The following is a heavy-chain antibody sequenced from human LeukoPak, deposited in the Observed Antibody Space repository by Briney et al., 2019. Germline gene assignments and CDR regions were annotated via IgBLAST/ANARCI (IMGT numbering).Heavy chain of an antibody. Sequence: PGGSLRLSCAASGFTFDNNWMTWARQAPGKGLEWVANIKRDGSENNYLDSVKDRLTISRDNAKNSLYLQMNSLRVEDTAVYYCARLLSVDVWGKGTTVIVSS. D-gene: IGHD2-15*01. J-gene: IGHJ6*04. CDR1: GFTFDNNW. CDR2: IKRDGSEN. V-gene: IGHV3-7*01. CDR3: ARLLSVDV.